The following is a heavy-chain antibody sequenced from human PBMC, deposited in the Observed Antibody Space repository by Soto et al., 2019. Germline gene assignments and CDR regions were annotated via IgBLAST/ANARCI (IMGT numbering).Heavy chain of an antibody. CDR2: FDPEDGET. CDR3: ATCLLYHDYGDHPFDP. J-gene: IGHJ5*02. CDR1: GYTLTELS. D-gene: IGHD4-17*01. Sequence: QVQLVQSGAEVKKPGASVKVSCKVSGYTLTELSMHWVRQAPGKGLEWMGGFDPEDGETIYAQKFQGRVSMTEDTSTDTAYMELSSLRSEDTAVYYCATCLLYHDYGDHPFDPWGQGTLVTVSS. V-gene: IGHV1-24*01.